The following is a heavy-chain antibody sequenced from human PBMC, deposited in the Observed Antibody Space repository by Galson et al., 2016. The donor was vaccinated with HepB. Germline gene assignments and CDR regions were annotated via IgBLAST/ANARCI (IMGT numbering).Heavy chain of an antibody. J-gene: IGHJ4*02. V-gene: IGHV4-59*01. CDR2: IYYSGST. CDR1: GGSISSYY. D-gene: IGHD4-11*01. Sequence: LSLTCTVSGGSISSYYWSWTRQPPGKGLEWIGYIYYSGSTNYNPSLKSRVTISVDTSKHQFSLKLSSVTAADTAVYYCARIDYSIVYFVYWGQGTLVTFSS. CDR3: ARIDYSIVYFVY.